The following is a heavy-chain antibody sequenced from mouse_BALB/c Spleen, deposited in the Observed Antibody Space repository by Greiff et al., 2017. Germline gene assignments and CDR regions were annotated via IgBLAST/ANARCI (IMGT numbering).Heavy chain of an antibody. Sequence: VQLQQSGPGLVKPSQSLSLTCTVTGYSITSDYAWNWIRQFPGNKLEWMGYISYSGSTSYNPSLKSRISITRDTSKNQFFLQLNSVTTEDTATYYCARCVGAMDYWGQGTSVTVSS. J-gene: IGHJ4*01. CDR3: ARCVGAMDY. CDR1: GYSITSDYA. V-gene: IGHV3-2*02. CDR2: ISYSGST.